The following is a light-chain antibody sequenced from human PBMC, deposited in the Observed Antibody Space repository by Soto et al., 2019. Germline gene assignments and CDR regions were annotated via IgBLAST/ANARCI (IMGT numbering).Light chain of an antibody. Sequence: DIQMTQSPSTLSASVGDRVTVTCRASQNIYRWLAWYQQKPGKAPNLLIYDASSLQSGVPSRFSGSGSGTEFTLTISSLHPDDFGTYYCQHYSGCPWTFGQGTKVEIK. CDR2: DAS. J-gene: IGKJ1*01. V-gene: IGKV1-5*01. CDR1: QNIYRW. CDR3: QHYSGCPWT.